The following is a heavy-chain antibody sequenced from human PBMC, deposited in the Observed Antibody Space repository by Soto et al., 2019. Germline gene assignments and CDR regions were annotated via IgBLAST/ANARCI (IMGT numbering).Heavy chain of an antibody. J-gene: IGHJ6*02. CDR2: IYYSGST. Sequence: SETLSLTCTVSGGSISSYYWSWIRQPPGKGLEWIGYIYYSGSTNYNPSLKSRVTISVDTSKNQFSLKLSSVTAADTAVYYCAREGYGSGSLSRGMDVWGQGTTVTVSS. D-gene: IGHD3-10*01. V-gene: IGHV4-59*12. CDR3: AREGYGSGSLSRGMDV. CDR1: GGSISSYY.